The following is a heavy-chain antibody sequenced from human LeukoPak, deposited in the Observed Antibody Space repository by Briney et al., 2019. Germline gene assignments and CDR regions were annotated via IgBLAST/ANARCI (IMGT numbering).Heavy chain of an antibody. D-gene: IGHD3-3*01. Sequence: PGGSLRLSCAASGFTFSSYWMHWVRQAPGKGLVWVSRINSDGSSTSYADSVKGRFTISRDNAKNTLYLQMNSLRAEDTAVYYCARGDYDFWSGHPIDYWGQGTLVTVSS. CDR2: INSDGSST. J-gene: IGHJ4*02. CDR3: ARGDYDFWSGHPIDY. V-gene: IGHV3-74*01. CDR1: GFTFSSYW.